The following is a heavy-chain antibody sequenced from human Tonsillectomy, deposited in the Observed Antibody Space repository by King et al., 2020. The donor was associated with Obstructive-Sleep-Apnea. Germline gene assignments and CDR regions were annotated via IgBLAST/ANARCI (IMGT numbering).Heavy chain of an antibody. CDR1: GGSISSSSYY. CDR3: ARGRSLKRSWEPIDAFDI. Sequence: LQLQESGPGLVKPSETLSLTCTVSGGSISSSSYYWGWIRQPPGKGLEWIGSIYYSGSTYYNPSLKSRVTISVDTSKNQFSLKLSSVTAADTAVYYCARGRSLKRSWEPIDAFDILGQGTMVTVSS. V-gene: IGHV4-39*07. D-gene: IGHD6-13*01. CDR2: IYYSGST. J-gene: IGHJ3*02.